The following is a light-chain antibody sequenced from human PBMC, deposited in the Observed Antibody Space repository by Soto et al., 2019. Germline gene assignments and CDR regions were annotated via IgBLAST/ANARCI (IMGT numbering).Light chain of an antibody. Sequence: DIELTQSPGTLSLSPGDRATLSCRASQTVSSWLLWYQQKPGKAPRLLIYDASNVATGIPARFSGSGSETEFTLTISSLEPEDFAIYYCQQPMTYPLTFGQGTRLEIK. CDR2: DAS. CDR1: QTVSSW. V-gene: IGKV3-11*01. CDR3: QQPMTYPLT. J-gene: IGKJ5*01.